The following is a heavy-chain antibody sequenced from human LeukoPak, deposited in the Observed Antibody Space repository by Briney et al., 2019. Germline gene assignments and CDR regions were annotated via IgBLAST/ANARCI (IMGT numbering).Heavy chain of an antibody. Sequence: SETLSLTCTVSGGSISSYYWSWIRQPPGKGLEWIGYIYYSGSTNYNPSLKSRVTISVDTSKNQFSLKLSSVTAADTAVYYCARQAHGDIDYWGQGTLVTVPS. CDR1: GGSISSYY. D-gene: IGHD4-17*01. CDR2: IYYSGST. J-gene: IGHJ4*02. V-gene: IGHV4-59*08. CDR3: ARQAHGDIDY.